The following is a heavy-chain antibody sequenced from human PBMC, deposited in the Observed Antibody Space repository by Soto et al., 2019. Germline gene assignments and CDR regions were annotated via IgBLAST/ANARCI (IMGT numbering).Heavy chain of an antibody. CDR1: GGSISSSSYY. CDR2: IYYSGST. Sequence: PSETLSLTCTVSGGSISSSSYYWGWIRQPPGKGLEWIGSIYYSGSTYYNPSLKSRVTISVDTSKNQFSLQLSSVTAADTAVYYCARSGEYVRYFDWLLEVPGAFDIWGQGTMVTVSS. J-gene: IGHJ3*02. CDR3: ARSGEYVRYFDWLLEVPGAFDI. V-gene: IGHV4-39*01. D-gene: IGHD3-9*01.